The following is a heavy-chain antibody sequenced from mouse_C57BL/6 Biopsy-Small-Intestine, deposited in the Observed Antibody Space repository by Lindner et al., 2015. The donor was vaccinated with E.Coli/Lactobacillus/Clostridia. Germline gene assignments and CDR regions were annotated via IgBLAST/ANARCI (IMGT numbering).Heavy chain of an antibody. D-gene: IGHD2-2*01. CDR1: GFSFNTYA. Sequence: VQLQESGGGLVQPKGSLKLSCAASGFSFNTYAMNWVRQAPGKGLEWVARIRSKSNNYATYYADSVKDRFTISRDDSESMLYLQMNNLKTEDTAMYYCVRHGVTTYAMDYVGSRNLSHRLL. CDR3: VRHGVTTYAMDY. V-gene: IGHV10-1*01. J-gene: IGHJ4*01. CDR2: IRSKSNNYAT.